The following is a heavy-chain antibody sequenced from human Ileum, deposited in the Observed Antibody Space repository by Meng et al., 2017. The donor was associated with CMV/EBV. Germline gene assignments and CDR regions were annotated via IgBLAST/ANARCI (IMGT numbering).Heavy chain of an antibody. CDR1: SISSGDYY. CDR3: ARTEDCTSTSCYTGFDP. D-gene: IGHD2-2*01. Sequence: SISSGDYYWSWIRPPPGKGLEWIGFTKYSGRTYYNPSLTSRVTISLDTSENHFSLTLSSVTAADTAVYYCARTEDCTSTSCYTGFDPWGQGTLVTVSS. V-gene: IGHV4-30-4*08. J-gene: IGHJ5*02. CDR2: TKYSGRT.